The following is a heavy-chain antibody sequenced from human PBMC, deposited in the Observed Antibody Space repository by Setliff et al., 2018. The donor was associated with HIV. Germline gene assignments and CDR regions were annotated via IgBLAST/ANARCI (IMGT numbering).Heavy chain of an antibody. CDR2: IKSKSDDGTT. J-gene: IGHJ4*02. CDR3: TTEVFRQWLVGDY. Sequence: GGSLKLSCAASGFTFSNAWMGWVRQAPGKGLEWVGRIKSKSDDGTTDYAAPVKGRFTISRDDSKNTLYLQMKSLKTEDTAVYYCTTEVFRQWLVGDYWGQGTLVTVSS. CDR1: GFTFSNAW. V-gene: IGHV3-15*01. D-gene: IGHD6-19*01.